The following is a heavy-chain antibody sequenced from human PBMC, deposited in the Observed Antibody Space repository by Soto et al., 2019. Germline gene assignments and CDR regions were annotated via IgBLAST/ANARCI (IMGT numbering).Heavy chain of an antibody. Sequence: EVQLVESGGGLVQPGGSLRLSCAASGFTFSDYYMDWVRQVPGKGLEWVGRSRNKANSYNTEYAASVKGRFSISRDGSKDSMYLQMNSLKTADTAVYYCARDTGGSYDYWGQGALVTVSS. CDR3: ARDTGGSYDY. V-gene: IGHV3-72*01. D-gene: IGHD1-26*01. CDR1: GFTFSDYY. J-gene: IGHJ4*02. CDR2: SRNKANSYNT.